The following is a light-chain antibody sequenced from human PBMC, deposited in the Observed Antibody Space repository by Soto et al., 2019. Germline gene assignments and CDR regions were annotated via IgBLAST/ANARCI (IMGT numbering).Light chain of an antibody. CDR1: QSISSW. Sequence: DIEMTQSPSTLSGSVGDRVTITCRASQSISSWLAWYQQKPGKAPKLLIYDASSLESGVPSRFSGSGSGTEFTLTISSLQPDDFATYYCQQYNSYRTFGPGTKVDIK. V-gene: IGKV1-5*01. CDR3: QQYNSYRT. J-gene: IGKJ1*01. CDR2: DAS.